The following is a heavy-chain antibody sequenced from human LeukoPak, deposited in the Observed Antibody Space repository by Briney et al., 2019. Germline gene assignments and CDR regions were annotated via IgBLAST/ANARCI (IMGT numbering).Heavy chain of an antibody. CDR3: AKTHEPYYDILTGTYY. Sequence: GGSLRLSCAASGFTFSSYAMSWVRQAPGKGLEWVSAISGSGGSTYYADSVKGGFTISRDNSKNTLYLKMNSLRAEDTAVYYCAKTHEPYYDILTGTYYWGQGTLVTVSS. CDR2: ISGSGGST. V-gene: IGHV3-23*01. D-gene: IGHD3-9*01. CDR1: GFTFSSYA. J-gene: IGHJ4*02.